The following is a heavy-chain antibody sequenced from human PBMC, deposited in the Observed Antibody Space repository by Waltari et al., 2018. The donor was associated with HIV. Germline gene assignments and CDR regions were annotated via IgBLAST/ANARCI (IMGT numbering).Heavy chain of an antibody. CDR1: GGSISSSSYY. D-gene: IGHD2-2*01. Sequence: QLQLQESGPGLVKPSETLSLTCTVSGGSISSSSYYWGWIRQPPGKGLEWIGSIYYSGITYDNPSLKSRVTISVDTSKNQFSLKLSSVTAADTAVYYCARPIVVGALGYGMDVWGQGTTVTVSS. CDR3: ARPIVVGALGYGMDV. J-gene: IGHJ6*02. V-gene: IGHV4-39*01. CDR2: IYYSGIT.